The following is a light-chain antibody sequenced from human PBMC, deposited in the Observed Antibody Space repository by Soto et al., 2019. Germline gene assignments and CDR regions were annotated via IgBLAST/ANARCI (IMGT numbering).Light chain of an antibody. V-gene: IGKV3-20*01. CDR2: GAS. Sequence: EIVLTQSPGTLSLSPGERATLSCTASQSVSGAYLAWYQQKPGQAPSLLIYGASSRATGIPDRFSGSGSGTDFTLTISRLEPEDFAVYYCQQYGSSSLTFGGGTKVDIK. CDR3: QQYGSSSLT. J-gene: IGKJ4*01. CDR1: QSVSGAY.